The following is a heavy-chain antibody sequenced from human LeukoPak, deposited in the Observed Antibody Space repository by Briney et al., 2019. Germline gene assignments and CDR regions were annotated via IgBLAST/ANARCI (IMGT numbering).Heavy chain of an antibody. CDR1: GFTFSSYS. CDR2: IRSSSSTI. V-gene: IGHV3-48*01. Sequence: GGSLRLSCAASGFTFSSYSMNWVRQAPGKGLEWVSYIRSSSSTIYYADSVKGRFTISRGNAMNSLYLQMNSLRAEDTAVYYCARAKRIWGQGTMVTVSS. J-gene: IGHJ3*02. CDR3: ARAKRI.